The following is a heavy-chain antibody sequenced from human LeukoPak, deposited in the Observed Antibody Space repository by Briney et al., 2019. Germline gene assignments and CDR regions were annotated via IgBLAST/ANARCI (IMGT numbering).Heavy chain of an antibody. D-gene: IGHD5-24*01. CDR1: GFTFSSYA. J-gene: IGHJ4*02. CDR2: ISGSGGST. CDR3: AKDPRVGSRVATPCH. V-gene: IGHV3-23*01. Sequence: GGSLRLSCAASGFTFSSYAMSWVRQAPGKGLERVSAISGSGGSTYYADSVKGRFTISRDNPKSTLFLQMNSLRAEDTAVYYCAKDPRVGSRVATPCHWGQGTLVTVSS.